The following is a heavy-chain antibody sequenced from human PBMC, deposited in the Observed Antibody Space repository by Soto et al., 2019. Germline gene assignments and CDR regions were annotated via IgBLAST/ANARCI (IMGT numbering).Heavy chain of an antibody. J-gene: IGHJ6*02. V-gene: IGHV1-69*06. D-gene: IGHD4-17*01. CDR3: ARDLDYGDYEGYYYGMDV. CDR2: IIPIFGTA. CDR1: GGTFSSYA. Sequence: SVKVSCKASGGTFSSYAISWVRQAPGQGLEWMGGIIPIFGTANYAQKFQGRVTITADKSTSTAYMELSSLRSEDTAVYYCARDLDYGDYEGYYYGMDVWRQGTTVTVSS.